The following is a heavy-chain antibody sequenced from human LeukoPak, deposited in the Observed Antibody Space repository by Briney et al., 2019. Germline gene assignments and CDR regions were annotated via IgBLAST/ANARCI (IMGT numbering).Heavy chain of an antibody. CDR1: GYSFTSNY. Sequence: GASVKVSCKASGYSFTSNYIHWVRQATGQGLEWVGWMNPNNSDIGYAQKFQGRVTMTRNTSIGTAYMELSSLRSEDTAIYYCVRVPPGTTIYAYWGQGTLVTVSS. CDR3: VRVPPGTTIYAY. CDR2: MNPNNSDI. V-gene: IGHV1-8*02. J-gene: IGHJ4*02. D-gene: IGHD1-14*01.